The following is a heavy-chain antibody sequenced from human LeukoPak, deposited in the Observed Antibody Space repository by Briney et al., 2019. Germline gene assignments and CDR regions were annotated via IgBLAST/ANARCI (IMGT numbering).Heavy chain of an antibody. CDR3: ARDGPGGAALDY. J-gene: IGHJ4*02. Sequence: ASVKVSCKASGGTFSSYAISWVRQAPEQGLEWMGRIVPILGIANYAQKFQGRVTITADKSTSTAYMELSSLRSEDTAVYYCARDGPGGAALDYWGQGTLVTVSS. CDR1: GGTFSSYA. V-gene: IGHV1-69*04. CDR2: IVPILGIA. D-gene: IGHD6-6*01.